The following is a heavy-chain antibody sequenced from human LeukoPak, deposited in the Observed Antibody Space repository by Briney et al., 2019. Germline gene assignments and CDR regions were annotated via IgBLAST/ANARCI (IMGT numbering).Heavy chain of an antibody. CDR1: GGSISSYY. CDR2: IYTSGST. J-gene: IGHJ6*03. Sequence: SETLSLTCTVSGGSISSYYWSWIRQPAGKGLEWIGRIYTSGSTNYNPSLKSRVTMSVDTSKNQFSLKLISVTAADTAVYYCARVAVTTDLYYYYYYYMDVWGKGTTVTVSS. CDR3: ARVAVTTDLYYYYYYYMDV. V-gene: IGHV4-4*07. D-gene: IGHD4-11*01.